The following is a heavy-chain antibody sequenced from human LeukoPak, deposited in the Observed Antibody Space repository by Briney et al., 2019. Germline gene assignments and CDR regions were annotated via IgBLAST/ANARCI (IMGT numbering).Heavy chain of an antibody. CDR3: ATSGSYHKYYFDY. V-gene: IGHV1-46*01. CDR2: INPSGGST. J-gene: IGHJ4*02. CDR1: GYSFSAYY. Sequence: ASVTVSFKTSGYSFSAYYMHWVRQAPGQGLDWMGVINPSGGSTSYALKFQDRVTVSRDTSTSTVYMELSSLRSDDTAVYFCATSGSYHKYYFDYWGQGTLVTVSS. D-gene: IGHD1-26*01.